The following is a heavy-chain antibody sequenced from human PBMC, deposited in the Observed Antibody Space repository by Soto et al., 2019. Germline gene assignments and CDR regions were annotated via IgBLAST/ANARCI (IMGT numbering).Heavy chain of an antibody. J-gene: IGHJ4*02. CDR2: INHSGST. CDR1: GGSFSGYY. CDR3: ARGFSGFGVDY. Sequence: QVQLQQWGAGLLKPSETLSLTCAVYGGSFSGYYWSWIRQPPGKGLEWIGEINHSGSTNYNPSLKSRVNISVDTSKNQFSLKLSSVTAADTAVYYCARGFSGFGVDYWGQGTLVTVSS. D-gene: IGHD3-10*01. V-gene: IGHV4-34*01.